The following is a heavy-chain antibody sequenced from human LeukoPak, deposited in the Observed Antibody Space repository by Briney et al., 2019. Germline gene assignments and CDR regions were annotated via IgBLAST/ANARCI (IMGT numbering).Heavy chain of an antibody. V-gene: IGHV4-30-4*01. J-gene: IGHJ3*02. Sequence: SETLSLTCTVSGYSISSGYYWSWIRQPPGKGLEWIGYIYYSGSTYYNPSLKSRVTISVDTSKNQFSLKLSSVTAADTAVYYCARDRFGELLDAFDIWGQGTMVTVSS. CDR1: GYSISSGYY. CDR2: IYYSGST. CDR3: ARDRFGELLDAFDI. D-gene: IGHD3-10*01.